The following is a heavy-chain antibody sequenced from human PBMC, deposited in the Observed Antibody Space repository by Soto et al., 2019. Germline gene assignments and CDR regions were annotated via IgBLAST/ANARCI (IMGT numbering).Heavy chain of an antibody. CDR1: GFTFSSYA. J-gene: IGHJ4*02. CDR3: ARTLDYYDISYYFDY. CDR2: ISYDGSNK. Sequence: GESLKISCAASGFTFSSYAMHWVRQAPGKGLEWVAVISYDGSNKYYADSVKGRFTISRDNSKNTLYLQMNSLRAEDTAVYYCARTLDYYDISYYFDYWGQGTLVTVSS. V-gene: IGHV3-30-3*01. D-gene: IGHD3-9*01.